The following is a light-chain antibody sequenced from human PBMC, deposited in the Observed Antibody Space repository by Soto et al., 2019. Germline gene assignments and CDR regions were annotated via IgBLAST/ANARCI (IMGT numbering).Light chain of an antibody. CDR2: LGS. CDR1: QSLLHSNGYNY. J-gene: IGKJ4*01. V-gene: IGKV2-28*01. Sequence: DVVMTQSPLSLPVTPGEPASISCRSSQSLLHSNGYNYLDWYLQKPGQSPQLLIYLGSNRASGVTDRFSGSGSGTDFTLKISRVEAEAVGVYYCMQALQTPLTFGGGTKVEIK. CDR3: MQALQTPLT.